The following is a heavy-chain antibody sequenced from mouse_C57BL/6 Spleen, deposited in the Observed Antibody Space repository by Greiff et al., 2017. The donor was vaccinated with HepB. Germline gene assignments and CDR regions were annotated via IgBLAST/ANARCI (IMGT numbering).Heavy chain of an antibody. Sequence: EVKLMESGPGLVKPSQSLSLTCSVTGYSITSGYYWNWIRQFPGNKLEWMGYISYDGSNNYNPSLKNRISITRDTSKNQFFLKLNSVTTEDTATYYCARENYGDYYAMDYWGQGTSVTVSS. CDR1: GYSITSGYY. CDR3: ARENYGDYYAMDY. V-gene: IGHV3-6*01. J-gene: IGHJ4*01. D-gene: IGHD1-1*01. CDR2: ISYDGSN.